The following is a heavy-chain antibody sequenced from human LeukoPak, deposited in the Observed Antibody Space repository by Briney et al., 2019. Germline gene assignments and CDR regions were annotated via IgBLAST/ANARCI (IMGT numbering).Heavy chain of an antibody. V-gene: IGHV3-33*01. CDR3: ARALPSDGMDV. CDR2: IWYDGSNK. J-gene: IGHJ6*02. CDR1: GFTFSSYG. Sequence: GRSLRLSCAASGFTFSSYGMHWVRQAPGKGLEWVAVIWYDGSNKYYADSVKGRFTISRDNSKNTLYLQMNSLRVEDTAVYYCARALPSDGMDVWGQGTTVTVSS.